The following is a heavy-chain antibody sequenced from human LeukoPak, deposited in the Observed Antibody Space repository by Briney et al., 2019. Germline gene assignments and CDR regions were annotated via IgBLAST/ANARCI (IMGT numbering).Heavy chain of an antibody. V-gene: IGHV3-7*05. CDR1: GFTFSRHW. D-gene: IGHD6-13*01. J-gene: IGHJ4*02. Sequence: GGSLRLSCAASGFTFSRHWMSWVRQAPGKGLEWVANIKQDGSKTYYVDSVKGRFTISRDNAKNSLYLQMNSLRAEDTAVYYCVRISIAAAGDFDFWGQGTLVTVSS. CDR2: IKQDGSKT. CDR3: VRISIAAAGDFDF.